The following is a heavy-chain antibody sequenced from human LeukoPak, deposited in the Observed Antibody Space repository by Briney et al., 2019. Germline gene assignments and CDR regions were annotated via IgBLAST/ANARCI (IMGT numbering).Heavy chain of an antibody. J-gene: IGHJ3*02. CDR2: CHYSGNT. Sequence: SETLSLTSAISGGSISSNYWSWIRQPPGKGLEWIGYCHYSGNTNYNPSLKSRATISVDMSKNQFSLTLNSVTAADTAVYYCARSASSTSRSAFDIWGQGTRVTASS. CDR1: GGSISSNY. V-gene: IGHV4-59*13. CDR3: ARSASSTSRSAFDI.